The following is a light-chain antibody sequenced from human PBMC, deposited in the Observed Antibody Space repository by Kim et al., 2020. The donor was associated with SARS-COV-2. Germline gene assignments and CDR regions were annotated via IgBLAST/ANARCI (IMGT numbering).Light chain of an antibody. CDR3: QTWGTGTVV. V-gene: IGLV4-69*01. J-gene: IGLJ2*01. CDR1: SGHSSYA. Sequence: SVKLTCTLSSGHSSYAIAWHQQQPEKGPRYLMKLNSDGSHSKGDGIPDRFSGSSSGAGRYLTISSLQSEDEADYYCQTWGTGTVVFGGGTQLTVL. CDR2: LNSDGSH.